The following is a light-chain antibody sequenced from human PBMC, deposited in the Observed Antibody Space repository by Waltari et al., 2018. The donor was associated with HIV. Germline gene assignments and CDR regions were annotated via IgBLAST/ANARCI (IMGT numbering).Light chain of an antibody. J-gene: IGKJ1*01. CDR1: QSVLYSSNNKNY. V-gene: IGKV4-1*01. CDR2: WAS. CDR3: KQYYSTPLA. Sequence: DIVMTQSPDSLAVSLGERATINCKSSQSVLYSSNNKNYLAWYQQEPGQPPKLLIYWASTRESGGPDRVRGSGSGTDFTLTISRLQAEDVAVYYCKQYYSTPLAFGQGTKVEIK.